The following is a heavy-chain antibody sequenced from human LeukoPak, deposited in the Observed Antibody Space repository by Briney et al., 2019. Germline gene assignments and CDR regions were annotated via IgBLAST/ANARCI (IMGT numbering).Heavy chain of an antibody. V-gene: IGHV4-59*08. D-gene: IGHD3-3*01. Sequence: SETLSLTCTVSGGSISNYYWSWIRQPPGKGLEWIGFVSYTGSINYNPSLKSRVYISVDTSKNQFSLRLNSVTAADTAVYYCARHRGPHVGRMEWGQGTQVTVSS. CDR2: VSYTGSI. J-gene: IGHJ4*02. CDR3: ARHRGPHVGRME. CDR1: GGSISNYY.